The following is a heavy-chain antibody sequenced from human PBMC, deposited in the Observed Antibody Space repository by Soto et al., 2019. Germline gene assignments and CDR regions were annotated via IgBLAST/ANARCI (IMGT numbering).Heavy chain of an antibody. J-gene: IGHJ4*02. D-gene: IGHD5-18*01. Sequence: TGGSLRLSCAASGFTFSGSAMHWVRQASGKGLEWVGRIRSKANSYATAYAASVKGRFTISRDDSKNTAYLQMNSLKTEDTAVYYCTSHVDTAMVTWYYFDYWGQGTLVTVSS. CDR2: IRSKANSYAT. CDR1: GFTFSGSA. CDR3: TSHVDTAMVTWYYFDY. V-gene: IGHV3-73*01.